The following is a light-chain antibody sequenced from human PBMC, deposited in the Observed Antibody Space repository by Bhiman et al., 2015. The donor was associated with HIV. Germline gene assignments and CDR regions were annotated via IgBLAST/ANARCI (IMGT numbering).Light chain of an antibody. CDR3: QSADSSGTYKV. V-gene: IGLV3-25*03. Sequence: YELTQPPSLSVSPGQTARITCSGDALPKQYAYWYQQKPGQAPVLVIYRDTERPSGIPERFSGSSSGTTVTLTISGVQAEDEADYYCQSADSSGTYKVFGTGTKVNRP. CDR2: RDT. J-gene: IGLJ1*01. CDR1: ALPKQY.